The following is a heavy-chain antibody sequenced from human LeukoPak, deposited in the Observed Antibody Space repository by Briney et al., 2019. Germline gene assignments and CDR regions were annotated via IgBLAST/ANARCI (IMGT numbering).Heavy chain of an antibody. V-gene: IGHV1-2*02. CDR3: AKDHTIRSFVS. CDR1: GYTFIGYY. Sequence: ASVKVSCKASGYTFIGYYIHWVRQAPGQRLEWMGWINPNSGGTNYAQKFQGRVTMTRDRSLSTAYMEVNRLPSDDAAVYFCAKDHTIRSFVSWGQGTLVTVSS. CDR2: INPNSGGT. J-gene: IGHJ4*02. D-gene: IGHD1-14*01.